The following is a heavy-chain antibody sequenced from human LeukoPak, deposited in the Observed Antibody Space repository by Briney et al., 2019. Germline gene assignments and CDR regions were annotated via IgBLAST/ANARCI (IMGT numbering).Heavy chain of an antibody. CDR1: GFTCSTYV. Sequence: GGSLRLSCAASGFTCSTYVMSWVRQAPGKGLEWLSLILHNGDSTYYADSVKGRFIISRDNSKNTLYLQMNSLRAEDTAVYYCARLSSFAFDIWGQGTMVTVSS. CDR3: ARLSSFAFDI. J-gene: IGHJ3*02. D-gene: IGHD3-16*02. V-gene: IGHV3-23*01. CDR2: ILHNGDST.